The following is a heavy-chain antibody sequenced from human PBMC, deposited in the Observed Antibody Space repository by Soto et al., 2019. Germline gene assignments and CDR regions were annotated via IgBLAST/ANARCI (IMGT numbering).Heavy chain of an antibody. V-gene: IGHV3-74*01. CDR2: ISPDGNSR. J-gene: IGHJ4*02. Sequence: PGGSLRLSCAASGFTISSYWTHWVRQGPGKGLVWVSRISPDGNSRSYADSVKGRFTISRDNAKNTVYLQMNSLRAEDTAVYYCARESSWARDFWGQGTLVTVSS. D-gene: IGHD1-26*01. CDR3: ARESSWARDF. CDR1: GFTISSYW.